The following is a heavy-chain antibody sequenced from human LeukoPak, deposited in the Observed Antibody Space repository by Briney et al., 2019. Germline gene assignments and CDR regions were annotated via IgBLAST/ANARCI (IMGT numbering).Heavy chain of an antibody. J-gene: IGHJ3*01. V-gene: IGHV4-59*08. CDR3: ARPSLDYGGIDAFDF. CDR2: IYYSGST. Sequence: SETLFLTCTVSGGSISSYYWSWIRQPPGKGLEWIGFIYYSGSTNYNHSLKSRVTISVDTSKNQFSLKLSSVTAADTAVYYCARPSLDYGGIDAFDFWGQGTLVTVSS. D-gene: IGHD4-23*01. CDR1: GGSISSYY.